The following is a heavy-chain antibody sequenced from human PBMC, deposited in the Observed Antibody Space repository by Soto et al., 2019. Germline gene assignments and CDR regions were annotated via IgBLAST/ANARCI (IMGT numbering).Heavy chain of an antibody. J-gene: IGHJ6*02. V-gene: IGHV6-1*01. CDR2: TYYRSRWYN. Sequence: SQTLSLTCVISGDSVSSNSAAWNWIRQSPSRGLEWLGRTYYRSRWYNDYAVSVRSRITVNADTSKNQFSLHLNSVTPEDTAVYYCARDHPGIAARPYYYGMDVWGQATTVTVSS. CDR3: ARDHPGIAARPYYYGMDV. D-gene: IGHD6-6*01. CDR1: GDSVSSNSAA.